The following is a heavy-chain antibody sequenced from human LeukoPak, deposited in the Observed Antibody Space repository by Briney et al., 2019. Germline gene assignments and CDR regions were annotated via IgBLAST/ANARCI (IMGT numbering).Heavy chain of an antibody. J-gene: IGHJ4*02. CDR2: INHSGST. CDR1: GGSFSGYY. CDR3: ARGPTTETYYFDY. Sequence: PSETLSLTCAVYGGSFSGYYWSWIRQPPGKGLEWIGEINHSGSTNYNPSLKSRVTISVDTSKNQFSQKLSSVTAADTAVYYCARGPTTETYYFDYWGQGTLVTVSS. D-gene: IGHD1-14*01. V-gene: IGHV4-34*01.